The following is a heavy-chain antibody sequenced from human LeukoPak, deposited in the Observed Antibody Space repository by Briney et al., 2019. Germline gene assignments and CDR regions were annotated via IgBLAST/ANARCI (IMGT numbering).Heavy chain of an antibody. CDR2: ISGSGGST. V-gene: IGHV3-23*01. D-gene: IGHD4-17*01. Sequence: GGSLRLSCAASGFTFGSYGMSWVRQAPGKGLEWVSSISGSGGSTYYADSVKGRFTISRDNSRNTLYLQMNSLRAEDMAVYYCAKDRGDYGGFDYWGQGTLVTVSS. CDR3: AKDRGDYGGFDY. CDR1: GFTFGSYG. J-gene: IGHJ4*02.